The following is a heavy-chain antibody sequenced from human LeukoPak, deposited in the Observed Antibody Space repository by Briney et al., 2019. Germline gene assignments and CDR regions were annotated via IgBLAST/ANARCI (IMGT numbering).Heavy chain of an antibody. D-gene: IGHD5-18*01. CDR3: ARGYNYATTWFDP. CDR2: IYHSGST. V-gene: IGHV4-30-2*01. CDR1: GGSISSGGYS. J-gene: IGHJ5*02. Sequence: SETLSLTCTVSGGSISSGGYSWSWIRQPPGKGLEWIGYIYHSGSTYYNPSLKSRVTISVDRSKNQFSLRLSSVTAADPAVYYCARGYNYATTWFDPWGQGTLVTVSS.